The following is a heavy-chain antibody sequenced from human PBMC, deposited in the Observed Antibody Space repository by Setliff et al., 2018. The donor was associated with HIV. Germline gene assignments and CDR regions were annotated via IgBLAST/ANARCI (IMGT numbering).Heavy chain of an antibody. CDR2: VYSTGST. D-gene: IGHD3-22*01. V-gene: IGHV4-59*08. Sequence: PSESLSLTCTVSGGSISSDYWSWIRQPPGKGLEWLGYVYSTGSTNYNPTLKSGVTISIDTSKNQLSLKPSSVTDADTAVYYCARHQGKYYDSSGYSAWFFDLWGRGTLVTVSS. CDR3: ARHQGKYYDSSGYSAWFFDL. CDR1: GGSISSDY. J-gene: IGHJ2*01.